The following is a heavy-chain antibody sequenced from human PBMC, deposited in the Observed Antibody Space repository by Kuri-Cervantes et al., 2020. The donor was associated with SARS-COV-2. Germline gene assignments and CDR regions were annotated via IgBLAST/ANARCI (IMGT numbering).Heavy chain of an antibody. V-gene: IGHV3-30-3*01. D-gene: IGHD2-21*02. CDR1: GFTFSSYA. CDR3: ARVRALCGGDCYSANDAFDI. J-gene: IGHJ3*02. CDR2: ISYDESNK. Sequence: GGSLRLSCAASGFTFSSYAMHWVRQAPGKGLEWVAIISYDESNKYYADSVKGRFTISRDNSKNTLYLQMNSLRAEDTAVHYCARVRALCGGDCYSANDAFDIWGQGTMVTVSS.